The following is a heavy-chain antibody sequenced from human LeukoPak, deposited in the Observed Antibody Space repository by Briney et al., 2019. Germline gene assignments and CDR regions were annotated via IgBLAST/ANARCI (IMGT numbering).Heavy chain of an antibody. CDR3: ATHRVLRYFVWLPHLDY. Sequence: SETLSLTCTVSGGSISSGGYYWSWIRQHPGKGLEWIGYIYYSGSTYYNPSLKSRVTISVDTSKNQFSLRLSSVTAADTAVYYCATHRVLRYFVWLPHLDYWGQGTLVTVSS. CDR1: GGSISSGGYY. D-gene: IGHD3-9*01. CDR2: IYYSGST. V-gene: IGHV4-31*03. J-gene: IGHJ4*02.